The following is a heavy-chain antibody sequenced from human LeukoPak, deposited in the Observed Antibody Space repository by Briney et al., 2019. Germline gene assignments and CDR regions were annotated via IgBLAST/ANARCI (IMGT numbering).Heavy chain of an antibody. J-gene: IGHJ3*02. D-gene: IGHD3-22*01. CDR1: GGSISSYY. CDR3: ARALGNDSSGYWGFHAFDI. Sequence: SSETLSLTCTVSGGSISSYYWSWIRQPPGKGLEWIGYVYYSGSTNYNPSLKSRVTISVDTSKNQFSLKLSSVTAADTAVYYCARALGNDSSGYWGFHAFDIWGQGTMVTLSS. CDR2: VYYSGST. V-gene: IGHV4-59*01.